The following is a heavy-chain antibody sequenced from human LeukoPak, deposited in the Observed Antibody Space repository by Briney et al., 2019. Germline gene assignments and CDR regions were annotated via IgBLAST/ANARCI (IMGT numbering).Heavy chain of an antibody. CDR2: VYYSGST. D-gene: IGHD2-15*01. CDR3: ARIHRYCSGGACYVLDN. J-gene: IGHJ4*02. V-gene: IGHV4-59*02. CDR1: GGSVSGYY. Sequence: ASEALSLTCVVSGGSVSGYYWGWIRQPPGRGLEWIGYVYYSGSTNYNPSFKSRITISVDTSRNQFSLQLSSVTAADTAVYYCARIHRYCSGGACYVLDNWGQGTLVAVSS.